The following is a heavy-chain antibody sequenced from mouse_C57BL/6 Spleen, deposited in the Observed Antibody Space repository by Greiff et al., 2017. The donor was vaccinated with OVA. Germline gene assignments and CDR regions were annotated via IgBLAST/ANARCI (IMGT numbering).Heavy chain of an antibody. J-gene: IGHJ4*01. D-gene: IGHD2-2*01. V-gene: IGHV1-47*01. CDR2: FYPYNDNT. CDR3: ARGNYYGYVGGEYYNAMDY. CDR1: GYTFTTYP. Sequence: VQLVESGAELVKPGASVKMSCKASGYTFTTYPIEWMKQNHGKSLEWIGNFYPYNDNTKYNEKFKGKATLTVEKSSSPVYLELSRLTSDDSAVYYCARGNYYGYVGGEYYNAMDYWGQGTSVTVSS.